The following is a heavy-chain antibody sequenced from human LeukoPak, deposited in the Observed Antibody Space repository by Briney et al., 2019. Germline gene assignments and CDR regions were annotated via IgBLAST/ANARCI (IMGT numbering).Heavy chain of an antibody. V-gene: IGHV4-59*01. CDR1: GGSISNYY. Sequence: SETLSLTCTVSGGSISNYYWTWLRQAPGKGLEWIGYVHHSGRTNSNPSLGSRVTMSVDTSTSQLSLNLTSVTTADTAVYFCARDLRAKYWGQGTLVFVSS. CDR3: ARDLRAKY. D-gene: IGHD4/OR15-4a*01. J-gene: IGHJ1*01. CDR2: VHHSGRT.